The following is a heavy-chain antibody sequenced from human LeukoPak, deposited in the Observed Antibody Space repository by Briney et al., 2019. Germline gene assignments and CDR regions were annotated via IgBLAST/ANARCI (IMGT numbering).Heavy chain of an antibody. J-gene: IGHJ6*02. CDR2: ISYDGSNK. CDR3: ARALGYCSSTSCYSYYYYGMDV. V-gene: IGHV3-30*03. D-gene: IGHD2-2*02. CDR1: GFTFSSYG. Sequence: PGGSLRLSCAASGFTFSSYGMHWVRQAPGKGLEWVAVISYDGSNKYYADSVKGRFTISRDNSKNTLYLQMNSLRAEDTAVYYCARALGYCSSTSCYSYYYYGMDVWGQGTTVTVSS.